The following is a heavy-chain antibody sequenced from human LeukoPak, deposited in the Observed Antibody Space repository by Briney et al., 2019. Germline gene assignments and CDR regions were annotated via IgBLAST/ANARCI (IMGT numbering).Heavy chain of an antibody. CDR3: ARNGGSYSFDY. V-gene: IGHV4-59*01. CDR2: MYYRGST. CDR1: GGSITSYY. Sequence: SETLSLTCTVSGGSITSYYWSWIRQPPGKGLEWIGYMYYRGSTNYNPSLKSRVTILVDTSKNQFSLKLSSVTAADTAVYHCARNGGSYSFDYWGQGTLVTVSS. D-gene: IGHD1-26*01. J-gene: IGHJ4*02.